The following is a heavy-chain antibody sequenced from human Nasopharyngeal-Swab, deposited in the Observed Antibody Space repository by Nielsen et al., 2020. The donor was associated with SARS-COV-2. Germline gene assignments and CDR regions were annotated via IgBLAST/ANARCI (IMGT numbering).Heavy chain of an antibody. D-gene: IGHD3-3*01. CDR2: VSGTSRSI. Sequence: GGSLRLSCAVSGFAFATFTMNWVRQSPGQGLEWVSSVSGTSRSIYYADSVKGRFTISRDNAHNSLYLQMDSLRAEDTAVYYCARDFGATHLRAYDYWGQGALVTVSS. V-gene: IGHV3-21*01. CDR1: GFAFATFT. CDR3: ARDFGATHLRAYDY. J-gene: IGHJ4*02.